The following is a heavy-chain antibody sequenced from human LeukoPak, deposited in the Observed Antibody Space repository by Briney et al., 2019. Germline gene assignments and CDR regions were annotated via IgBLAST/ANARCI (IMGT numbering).Heavy chain of an antibody. CDR3: ARGSSHREVDFDY. CDR1: GITLSNYG. D-gene: IGHD1-26*01. Sequence: GGSLRLSCVVSGITLSNYGMSWVRQAPGKGLEWVSVIYSGGSTYYADSVKGRFTISRDNSKNTLYLQMNSLRAEDTAVYYCARGSSHREVDFDYWGQGTLVTVSS. CDR2: IYSGGST. J-gene: IGHJ4*02. V-gene: IGHV3-66*02.